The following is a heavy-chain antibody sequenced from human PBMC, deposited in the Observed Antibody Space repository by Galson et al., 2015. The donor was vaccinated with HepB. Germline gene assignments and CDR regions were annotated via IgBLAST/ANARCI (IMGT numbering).Heavy chain of an antibody. CDR3: ARGPWGSGSYYPPFDY. V-gene: IGHV1-46*01. Sequence: SVKVSCKASGYTFTRYYIHWVRQAPGQGLEWMALINTSGGSTSYARKFQGRVTITADRSTSTAYMEVRSLRSEDTAVYYCARGPWGSGSYYPPFDYWGQGTLVTVSS. D-gene: IGHD3-10*01. CDR1: GYTFTRYY. J-gene: IGHJ4*02. CDR2: INTSGGST.